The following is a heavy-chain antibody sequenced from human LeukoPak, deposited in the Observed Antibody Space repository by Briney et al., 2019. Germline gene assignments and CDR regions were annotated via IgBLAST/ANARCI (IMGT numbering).Heavy chain of an antibody. CDR2: IYYSGST. Sequence: SETLSLTCTVSGGSVSSGSYYWSWIRQPPGKGLEWIGYIYYSGSTNYNPSLKSRVTISVDTSKNQFSLKLSSVTAADTAVYYCARGTYLSSSGYWGQGTLVTVSS. V-gene: IGHV4-61*01. CDR3: ARGTYLSSSGY. D-gene: IGHD6-6*01. J-gene: IGHJ4*02. CDR1: GGSVSSGSYY.